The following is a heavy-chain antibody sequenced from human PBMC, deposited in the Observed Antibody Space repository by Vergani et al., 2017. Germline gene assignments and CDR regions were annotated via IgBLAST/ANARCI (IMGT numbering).Heavy chain of an antibody. CDR2: ISSDGGST. CDR3: AGPQGTSAYYDGGFDY. V-gene: IGHV3-23*01. D-gene: IGHD3-22*01. J-gene: IGHJ4*02. Sequence: EVQLLESGGGLVQPGGSLRLSCAASGFTFSTYAMTWVRQAPGKGLEWVSTISSDGGSTYYADSVKGRFTISRDNSKNTLSLQMYSLTAEDTAIYYCAGPQGTSAYYDGGFDYWGQGILVTVSS. CDR1: GFTFSTYA.